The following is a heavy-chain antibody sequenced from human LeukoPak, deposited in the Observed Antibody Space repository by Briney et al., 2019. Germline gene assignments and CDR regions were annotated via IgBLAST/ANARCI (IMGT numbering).Heavy chain of an antibody. D-gene: IGHD2-15*01. Sequence: GGSLRLSCAASGFTFSSNYMSWVRQAPGKGLEWVSVIYSGGSTYYADSVKGRFTISRDNSKNTLYLQMNSLRAEDTAVYYCARDRRDCSGGRCYYYGMDVWGQGTTVTVSS. CDR3: ARDRRDCSGGRCYYYGMDV. J-gene: IGHJ6*02. CDR1: GFTFSSNY. CDR2: IYSGGST. V-gene: IGHV3-53*01.